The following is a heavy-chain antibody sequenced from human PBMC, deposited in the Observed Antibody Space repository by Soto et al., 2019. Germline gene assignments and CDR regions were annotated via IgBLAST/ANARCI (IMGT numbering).Heavy chain of an antibody. D-gene: IGHD2-15*01. Sequence: QVQLVESGGGVIQPGGSLRLSCAASGFTFSSYGMHWVRQAPGKGLEWVAVISYDVSNKYYADSVKGRFTISRDNSKYPLYLQMNSLRAEYTAMSYCAKDIAVVTDDYYYRHGMDVWGQGTTVTVS. J-gene: IGHJ6*02. CDR2: ISYDVSNK. CDR1: GFTFSSYG. CDR3: AKDIAVVTDDYYYRHGMDV. V-gene: IGHV3-30*18.